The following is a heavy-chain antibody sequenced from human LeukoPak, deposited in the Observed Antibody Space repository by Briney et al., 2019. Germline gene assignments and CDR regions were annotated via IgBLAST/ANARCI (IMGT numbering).Heavy chain of an antibody. D-gene: IGHD6-6*01. J-gene: IGHJ6*03. Sequence: GGSLRLSCAASGFTFDDYGMSWVRQAPGKGLEWVSGINWNGDSTNYADSVKGRFTISRDNAKNSLYLHMNSLRAEDTALYYCARGGHYSSSFSHYYYHMDVWGKGTTVTVSS. CDR3: ARGGHYSSSFSHYYYHMDV. CDR1: GFTFDDYG. V-gene: IGHV3-20*04. CDR2: INWNGDST.